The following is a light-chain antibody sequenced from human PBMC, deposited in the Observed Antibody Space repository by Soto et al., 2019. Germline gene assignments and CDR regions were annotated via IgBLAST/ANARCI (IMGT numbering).Light chain of an antibody. CDR2: DVI. CDR1: SNDVGAYSY. V-gene: IGLV2-14*03. J-gene: IGLJ2*01. CDR3: SSYTASHVI. Sequence: QSALTQPASVSGSPGQSITISCTGTSNDVGAYSYVSWYQLHPGKAPKLIIYDVIYRPSGVSNRFSGSKSGSTASLTVSGLQAEDEADYYCSSYTASHVIFGGGTKVTV.